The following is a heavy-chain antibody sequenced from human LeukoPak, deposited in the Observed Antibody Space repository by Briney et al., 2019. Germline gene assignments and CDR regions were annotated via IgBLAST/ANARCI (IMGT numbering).Heavy chain of an antibody. CDR2: INQDAGGK. V-gene: IGHV3-7*05. D-gene: IGHD3-22*01. Sequence: GGSLRLSCEASGFTFSNYWMSWVRQAPGKGLEWVANINQDAGGKYYVDSVKGRFTISRENAKSSLYLQMNSLRAEDTAVYYCAKDSGVVVVITTLDYWGQGTLVTVSS. J-gene: IGHJ4*02. CDR1: GFTFSNYW. CDR3: AKDSGVVVVITTLDY.